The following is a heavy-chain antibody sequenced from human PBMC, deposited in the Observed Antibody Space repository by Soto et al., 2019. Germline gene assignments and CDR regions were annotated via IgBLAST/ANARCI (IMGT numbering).Heavy chain of an antibody. D-gene: IGHD6-25*01. Sequence: GASVKVSCKASGGSFSTLGINWVRQAPGQGLEWMGGIIPLCGKAKCAETSQGRVTITPDTSTGTAYMEVSSLRSDAPAVFYCASGHTSGCYLLDDWGPGTMVTVSS. CDR3: ASGHTSGCYLLDD. CDR2: IIPLCGKA. CDR1: GGSFSTLG. J-gene: IGHJ6*02. V-gene: IGHV1-69*06.